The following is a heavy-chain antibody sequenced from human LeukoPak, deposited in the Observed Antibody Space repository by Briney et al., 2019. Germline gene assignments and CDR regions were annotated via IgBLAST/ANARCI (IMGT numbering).Heavy chain of an antibody. CDR3: ARRWNYGRNYYIDV. V-gene: IGHV4-34*01. Sequence: SETLSLTCAVYGGSFSNYYWSWIRQPPGKGLEWIGEINDSGRINYNPSLLSRVTVSVDTSKNQFSLSLTSVTATDTAVYYCARRWNYGRNYYIDVWGKGATVSVSS. CDR1: GGSFSNYY. D-gene: IGHD1-7*01. CDR2: INDSGRI. J-gene: IGHJ6*03.